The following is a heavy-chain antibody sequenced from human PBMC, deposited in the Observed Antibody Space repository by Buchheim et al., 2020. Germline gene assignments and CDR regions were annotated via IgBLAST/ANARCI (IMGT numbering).Heavy chain of an antibody. D-gene: IGHD3-22*01. V-gene: IGHV3-33*01. CDR2: IWYDGSNK. J-gene: IGHJ6*02. CDR3: ARQGDSSGMPTYYYYGMDV. Sequence: QVQLVESGGGVVQPGRSLRLSCAASGFTFSSYGMHWVRQAPGKGLEWVAVIWYDGSNKYYADSVKGRFTISRDNSKTTLYLQMNSLRAEDTAVYYCARQGDSSGMPTYYYYGMDVWGQGTT. CDR1: GFTFSSYG.